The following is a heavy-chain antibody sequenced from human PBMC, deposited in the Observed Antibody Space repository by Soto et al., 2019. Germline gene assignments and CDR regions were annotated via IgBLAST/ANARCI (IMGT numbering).Heavy chain of an antibody. J-gene: IGHJ4*02. CDR2: IYYSGTI. D-gene: IGHD4-17*01. CDR1: GGSINYGGYY. V-gene: IGHV4-31*03. Sequence: PSETLSLTCTVSGGSINYGGYYWSWIRHHPGKGLEWVGYIYYSGTISYNPSLKSRVTISVDTSKNQFPLRLSSVTAADTAVYSCARVRPPLSSTVTPYYFGYCDKGPLVTVSS. CDR3: ARVRPPLSSTVTPYYFGY.